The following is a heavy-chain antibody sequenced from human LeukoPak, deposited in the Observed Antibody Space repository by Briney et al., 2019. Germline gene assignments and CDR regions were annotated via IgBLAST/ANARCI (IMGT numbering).Heavy chain of an antibody. J-gene: IGHJ4*02. D-gene: IGHD3-10*01. Sequence: SETLSLTCTVSGGSISSSSYYWGWIRQPPGKGLEWIGYIFYSGSTYYNPSLKSRVTISVDTSKNQFSLKLSSVAAADTAVYYCATFYGSGRSIDQWGQGTLVTVSS. V-gene: IGHV4-39*01. CDR1: GGSISSSSYY. CDR2: IFYSGST. CDR3: ATFYGSGRSIDQ.